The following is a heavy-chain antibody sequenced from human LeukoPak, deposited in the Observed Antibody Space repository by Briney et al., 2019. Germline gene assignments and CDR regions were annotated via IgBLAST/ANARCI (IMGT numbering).Heavy chain of an antibody. J-gene: IGHJ5*02. CDR2: IYYSGST. CDR3: ARGYSGYDLSFPWFDP. V-gene: IGHV4-39*07. CDR1: GGSISSSSYY. Sequence: SETLSLTCTVSGGSISSSSYYWGWIRQPPGKGLEWIGSIYYSGSTYYNPSLKSRVTISVDTSKNQFSLKLSSVTAADTAVYYCARGYSGYDLSFPWFDPWGQGTLVTVSS. D-gene: IGHD5-12*01.